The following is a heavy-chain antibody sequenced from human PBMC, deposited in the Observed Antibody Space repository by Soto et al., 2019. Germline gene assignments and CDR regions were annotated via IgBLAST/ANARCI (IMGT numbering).Heavy chain of an antibody. V-gene: IGHV3-66*01. CDR2: IYSGGST. D-gene: IGHD3-3*01. CDR3: ASVTRYDFSTRPPLDY. Sequence: GGSLRLSCAASGFTVSSNYMSWVRQAPGKGLEWVSVIYSGGSTYYADSVKGRFTISRDNSKNTLYLQMNSLRAEDTAVYYCASVTRYDFSTRPPLDYWGQGTLVTVSS. CDR1: GFTVSSNY. J-gene: IGHJ4*02.